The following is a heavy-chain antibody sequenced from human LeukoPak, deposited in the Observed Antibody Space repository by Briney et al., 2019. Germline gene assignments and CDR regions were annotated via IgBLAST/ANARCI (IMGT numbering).Heavy chain of an antibody. Sequence: GGSLRLSCVASGFTFSSNDMSWVRQAPGKGLEWVSYISSSGSTIYYADAVKGRFTISRDNAKNSLYLQVSSLRDEDTAVYYCATVAMEDWYFDLWGRGTLVTVSS. J-gene: IGHJ2*01. D-gene: IGHD5-18*01. V-gene: IGHV3-48*02. CDR2: ISSSGSTI. CDR3: ATVAMEDWYFDL. CDR1: GFTFSSND.